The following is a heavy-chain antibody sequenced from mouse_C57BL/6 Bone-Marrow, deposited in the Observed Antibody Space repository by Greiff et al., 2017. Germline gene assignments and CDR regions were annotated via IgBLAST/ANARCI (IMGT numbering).Heavy chain of an antibody. CDR2: IDPSNGGT. CDR3: SRGGYGGFAY. D-gene: IGHD2-2*01. Sequence: QVQLQQPGAELVKPGASVKLSCRASDYTFTSYYMYWVKQRPGQGPEWIGEIDPSNGGTNFNEKFKRQATLTVDTSSSTAHMQLSSLTSEDSAVYYCSRGGYGGFAYWGQGTLVTVSA. V-gene: IGHV1S81*02. J-gene: IGHJ3*01. CDR1: DYTFTSYY.